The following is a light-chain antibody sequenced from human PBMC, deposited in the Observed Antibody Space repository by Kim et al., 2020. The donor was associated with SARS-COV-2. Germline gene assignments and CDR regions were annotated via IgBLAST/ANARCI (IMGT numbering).Light chain of an antibody. J-gene: IGKJ4*01. CDR3: QQRSNWPFT. CDR2: DAS. Sequence: FSPGERATLSCRASQSVSSYLAWYQQKPGQAPRLLIYDASNRATGIPARFSGSGSGTDFTLTISSLEPEDFAVYYCQQRSNWPFTFGGGTKVDIK. CDR1: QSVSSY. V-gene: IGKV3-11*01.